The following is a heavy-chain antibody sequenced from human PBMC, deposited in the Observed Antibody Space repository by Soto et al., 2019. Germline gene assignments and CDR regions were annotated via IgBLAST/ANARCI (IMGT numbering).Heavy chain of an antibody. CDR2: ISGGGIST. Sequence: EVQLLESGGGLVQPGGSLTLSCAASGFTFSNYAMSWVRQAPGKGLEWVSAISGGGISTYYADSVRGRFTISRDNSRNTLYLRMNRLRAEDTAVYYCASYAISMVRGTNNWFDPWGQGTLVTVSS. CDR3: ASYAISMVRGTNNWFDP. J-gene: IGHJ5*02. D-gene: IGHD3-10*01. V-gene: IGHV3-23*01. CDR1: GFTFSNYA.